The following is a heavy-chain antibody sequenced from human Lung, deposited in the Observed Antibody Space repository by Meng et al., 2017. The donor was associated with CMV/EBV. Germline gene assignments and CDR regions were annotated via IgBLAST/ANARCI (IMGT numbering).Heavy chain of an antibody. CDR3: LRRSGGSV. J-gene: IGHJ1*01. CDR1: GDSITNHNW. D-gene: IGHD3-10*01. CDR2: IPHRGSS. V-gene: IGHV4-4*02. Sequence: QGPLRESGPALVKPSATRYLTCAVSGDSITNHNWWAWVRQPPGKGLEWIGEIPHRGSSAYNPSLKSRVSMSIDKSKNQFSLKLTSVTAADTAVYHCLRRSGGSVWGQGTLVTVSS.